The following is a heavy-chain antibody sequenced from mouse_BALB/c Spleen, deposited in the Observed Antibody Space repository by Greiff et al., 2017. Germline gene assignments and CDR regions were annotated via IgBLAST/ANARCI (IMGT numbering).Heavy chain of an antibody. CDR1: GFTFSSYT. J-gene: IGHJ1*01. D-gene: IGHD1-1*01. Sequence: EVMLVESEGGLVKPGGSLKLSCAASGFTFSSYTMSWVRQTPEKRLEWVATISSGGSYTYYPDSVKGRFTISRDNAKNTLYLQMSSLKSEDTAMYYCTRDHGSSYWYFDVWGAGTTVTVSS. CDR3: TRDHGSSYWYFDV. V-gene: IGHV5-6-4*01. CDR2: ISSGGSYT.